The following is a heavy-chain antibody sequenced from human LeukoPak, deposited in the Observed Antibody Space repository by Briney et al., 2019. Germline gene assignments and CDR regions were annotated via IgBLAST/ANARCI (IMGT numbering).Heavy chain of an antibody. CDR3: ARKGSADYYYMDV. J-gene: IGHJ6*03. CDR2: ISYDGSNK. CDR1: GFTFSSYA. D-gene: IGHD3-10*01. V-gene: IGHV3-30*04. Sequence: GRSLRLSCAASGFTFSSYAMHWVRQAPGKGLEWVAVISYDGSNKYYADSVKGRFTISRDNSKDTLYLQMNSLRAEDTAVYYCARKGSADYYYMDVWGKGTTVTVSS.